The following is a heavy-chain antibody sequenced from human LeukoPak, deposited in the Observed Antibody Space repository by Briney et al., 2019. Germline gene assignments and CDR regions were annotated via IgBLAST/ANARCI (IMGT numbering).Heavy chain of an antibody. Sequence: ASVKVSCKASGGTFSTYGISWVRQAPGQGLAWIGRISPFFDIANYAQKFQGRVTITADKSTSTAYMNLSSLRSEDTAIYYCAREFKQSNWNDGHWFDPWGQGTLVTVSS. J-gene: IGHJ5*02. CDR1: GGTFSTYG. CDR2: ISPFFDIA. V-gene: IGHV1-69*04. CDR3: AREFKQSNWNDGHWFDP. D-gene: IGHD1-20*01.